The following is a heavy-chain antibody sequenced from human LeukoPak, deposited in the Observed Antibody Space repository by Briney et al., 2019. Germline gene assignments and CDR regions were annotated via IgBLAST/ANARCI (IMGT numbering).Heavy chain of an antibody. Sequence: LETLSLTCTVSGGSISSYYWSWIRQPPGKGLEWIGYIYYGGSTNYNPSLKSRVTISLDTSKNQFSLKLSSVTAADTAVYYCARDGGYTSGWFDWGQGTLVTVSS. CDR3: ARDGGYTSGWFD. CDR2: IYYGGST. CDR1: GGSISSYY. D-gene: IGHD6-19*01. J-gene: IGHJ4*02. V-gene: IGHV4-59*01.